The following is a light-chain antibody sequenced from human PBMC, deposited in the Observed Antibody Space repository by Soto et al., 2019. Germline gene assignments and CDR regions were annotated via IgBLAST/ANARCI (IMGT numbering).Light chain of an antibody. Sequence: EIVLTQSPATLSLSPGERATLSCRASQSISSYLAWYQQKPGQAPRLFIYDASNRATGIPARFSGSGSGTAFTLTISTLDPEDFAVYYCQQRSKWPITFGQGTRLEIK. V-gene: IGKV3-11*01. J-gene: IGKJ5*01. CDR1: QSISSY. CDR2: DAS. CDR3: QQRSKWPIT.